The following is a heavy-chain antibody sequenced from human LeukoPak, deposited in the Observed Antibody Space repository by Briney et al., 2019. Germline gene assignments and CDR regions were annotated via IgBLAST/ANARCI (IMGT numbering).Heavy chain of an antibody. CDR3: ARDRNPFSEDAFDI. CDR2: IKQDGSEK. Sequence: GGSLRLSCAASGFTFSSYWMSWVRQAPGKGLEWVANIKQDGSEKYYVDSVKGRFTISRDNAKNSLYLQMNSLRAEDTAVYYCARDRNPFSEDAFDIWGQGTMVTVSS. J-gene: IGHJ3*02. D-gene: IGHD1-14*01. CDR1: GFTFSSYW. V-gene: IGHV3-7*01.